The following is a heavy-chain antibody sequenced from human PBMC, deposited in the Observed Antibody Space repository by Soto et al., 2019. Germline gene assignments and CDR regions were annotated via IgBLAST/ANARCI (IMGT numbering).Heavy chain of an antibody. V-gene: IGHV5-51*01. CDR3: ARPSAVRSIYAFDL. Sequence: GESLKISCKASGYIFYNYWIGWVRQMPGKGLEWMGIIYPGDSDTRYSPSFQGQVTISADTSTNTAYLQWSRLKASDSAMYFCARPSAVRSIYAFDLWGQGTSVTVS. CDR1: GYIFYNYW. CDR2: IYPGDSDT. J-gene: IGHJ3*01. D-gene: IGHD2-2*01.